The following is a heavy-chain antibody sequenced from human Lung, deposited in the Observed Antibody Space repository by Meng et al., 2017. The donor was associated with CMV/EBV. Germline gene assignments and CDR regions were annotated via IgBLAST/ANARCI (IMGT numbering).Heavy chain of an antibody. Sequence: QITLKESGPTLVKPTQTLTLTFTFSGFSLRTSGVGVAWIRQPPGKALEWLALVYWDDDKRYRPSLRSRLTITKDTSKNQVVLLMTDMDPEDTGTYYCAHRPTDYGSKFDYWGQGTLVTVAS. CDR2: VYWDDDK. CDR1: GFSLRTSGVG. V-gene: IGHV2-5*02. J-gene: IGHJ4*02. CDR3: AHRPTDYGSKFDY. D-gene: IGHD3-16*01.